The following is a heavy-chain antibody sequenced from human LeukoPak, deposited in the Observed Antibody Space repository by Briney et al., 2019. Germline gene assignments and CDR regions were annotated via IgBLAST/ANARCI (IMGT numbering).Heavy chain of an antibody. D-gene: IGHD2-15*01. Sequence: GGSLRLSCAASGFTFSSYAMSWVRQAPGKGLEWVSAISGSGGSTYYADSVKGRFTISRDNSKNTLYLQMNSLRAEDTAVYYCAKDSGYCSGGSCYVLFDYWGQGTLVTVSS. CDR2: ISGSGGST. V-gene: IGHV3-23*01. J-gene: IGHJ4*02. CDR1: GFTFSSYA. CDR3: AKDSGYCSGGSCYVLFDY.